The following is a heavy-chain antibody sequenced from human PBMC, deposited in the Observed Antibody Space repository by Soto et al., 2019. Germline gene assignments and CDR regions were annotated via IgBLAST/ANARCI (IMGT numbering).Heavy chain of an antibody. CDR2: VSHSGST. Sequence: PSETLSLTCAFYGGSLSGYYWSLIRQPPGKGLEWIGEVSHSGSTDYNPSPRSRVTISVDTSKNQFSLNLSSVTAADTAVYYCARESFYRLIDYWGQGTLVTVSS. J-gene: IGHJ4*02. V-gene: IGHV4-34*01. CDR1: GGSLSGYY. D-gene: IGHD3-16*02. CDR3: ARESFYRLIDY.